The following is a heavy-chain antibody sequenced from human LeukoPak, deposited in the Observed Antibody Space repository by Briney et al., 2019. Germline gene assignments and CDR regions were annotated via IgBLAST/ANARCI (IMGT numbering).Heavy chain of an antibody. Sequence: SQTLSLTCTVSGGSISSGSYYWSWIRQPAGKGLEWIGRIYTSGSTNYNPSLKSRVTISVDTSKNQFSLKLSSVTAADTAVYYCARDPRYYDSSGYLEEVDYWGQGTLVTVSS. CDR3: ARDPRYYDSSGYLEEVDY. CDR1: GGSISSGSYY. D-gene: IGHD3-22*01. J-gene: IGHJ4*02. CDR2: IYTSGST. V-gene: IGHV4-61*02.